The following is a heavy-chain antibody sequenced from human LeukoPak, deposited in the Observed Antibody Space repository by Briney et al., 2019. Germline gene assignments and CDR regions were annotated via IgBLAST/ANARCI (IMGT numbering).Heavy chain of an antibody. J-gene: IGHJ6*02. CDR2: IYPGDSDT. V-gene: IGHV5-51*01. D-gene: IGHD2-2*02. Sequence: GESLKISCKGSGYSLTSYWMGWVRQMPGKGLEWMGIIYPGDSDTRYSPSFQGQVTISADKSISTAYLQWSSLKASDSAMYYCAVTLGYCSSTSCYTDYYYYGMDVWGQGTTVTVSS. CDR3: AVTLGYCSSTSCYTDYYYYGMDV. CDR1: GYSLTSYW.